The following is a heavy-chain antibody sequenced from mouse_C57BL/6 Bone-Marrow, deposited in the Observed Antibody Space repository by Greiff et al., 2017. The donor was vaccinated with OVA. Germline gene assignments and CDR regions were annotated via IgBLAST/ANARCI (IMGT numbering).Heavy chain of an antibody. CDR2: LYPGDGDT. D-gene: IGHD2-4*01. CDR3: ARRGLRR. CDR1: GYAFSSSW. J-gene: IGHJ2*01. V-gene: IGHV1-82*01. Sequence: VQLQQSGPELVKPGASVKISCKASGYAFSSSWMNWVKQRPGKGLAWIGRLYPGDGDTNYNGKFKGKATLTADKSSSTAYMQLSSLTSEDSAVYFCARRGLRRWGQGTTLTVSS.